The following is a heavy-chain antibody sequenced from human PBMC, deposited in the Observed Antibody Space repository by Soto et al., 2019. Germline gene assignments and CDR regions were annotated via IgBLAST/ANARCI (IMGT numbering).Heavy chain of an antibody. CDR1: GGSFSSFH. J-gene: IGHJ4*02. V-gene: IGHV1-69*02. Sequence: QVQLVQSGAEVRKPGSSVKVSCKTSGGSFSSFHITWVRQAPGQGLEWMGRIIPLLGITNYAQNFQGRVTITADKSTNTAYMELNSLRYEDTAMYYCARGPNSRGDDWGQGPLITVSS. D-gene: IGHD2-21*01. CDR3: ARGPNSRGDD. CDR2: IIPLLGIT.